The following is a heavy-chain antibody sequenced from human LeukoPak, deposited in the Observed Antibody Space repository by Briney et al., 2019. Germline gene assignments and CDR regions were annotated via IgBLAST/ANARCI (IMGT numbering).Heavy chain of an antibody. Sequence: ASVKVSCKASGYTFTSYYMHWVRQAPGQGLEWMGIINPSGGSTSYAQKFQGRVTMTRDTSTSTVYMELSSLRSEDTAVYYCAREAYNWNERLLRGFDYWGQGTLVTVSS. CDR3: AREAYNWNERLLRGFDY. D-gene: IGHD1-20*01. J-gene: IGHJ4*02. CDR1: GYTFTSYY. CDR2: INPSGGST. V-gene: IGHV1-46*01.